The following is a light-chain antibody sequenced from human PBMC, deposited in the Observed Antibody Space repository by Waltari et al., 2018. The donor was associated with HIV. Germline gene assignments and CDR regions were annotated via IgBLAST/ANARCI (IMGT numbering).Light chain of an antibody. CDR2: KDI. V-gene: IGLV3-25*03. CDR3: QSTDYDGTWV. CDR1: ALPKKY. Sequence: SYDLTQTPSVSVSPGQTARINCSRGALPKKYSSWYRQKAGQAPMLLIYKDIERPSGIPERISGSGSVTGVTLTISDVQAEDEGDYFCQSTDYDGTWVFGGGTKLTVL. J-gene: IGLJ3*02.